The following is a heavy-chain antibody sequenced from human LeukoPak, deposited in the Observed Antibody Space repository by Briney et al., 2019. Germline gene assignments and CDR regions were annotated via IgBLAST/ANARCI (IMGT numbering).Heavy chain of an antibody. V-gene: IGHV1-18*01. CDR3: ARAGIVVVVAAQGDAFDI. CDR2: ISAYNGNT. CDR1: GYTFTSYG. J-gene: IGHJ3*02. Sequence: ASVKVSCKASGYTFTSYGISWVRQAPGQGLERMGWISAYNGNTNYAQKLQGRVIMTTDTSTSTAYMELRSLRSDDTAVYYCARAGIVVVVAAQGDAFDIWGQGTMVTVSS. D-gene: IGHD2-15*01.